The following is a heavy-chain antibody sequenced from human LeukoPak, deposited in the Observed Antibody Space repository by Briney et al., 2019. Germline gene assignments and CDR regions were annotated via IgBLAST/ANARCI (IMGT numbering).Heavy chain of an antibody. V-gene: IGHV3-30-3*01. J-gene: IGHJ4*02. D-gene: IGHD5-12*01. CDR1: GFTFSSYA. CDR2: ISYDGSNK. Sequence: ESGGGVVQPGRSLRLSCAASGFTFSSYAMHWVRQAPGKGLEWVAVISYDGSNKYYADSVKGRFTISRDNSKNTLYLQMNSLRAEDTAVYYCARGGVDIYVFYFDYWGQGTLVTVSS. CDR3: ARGGVDIYVFYFDY.